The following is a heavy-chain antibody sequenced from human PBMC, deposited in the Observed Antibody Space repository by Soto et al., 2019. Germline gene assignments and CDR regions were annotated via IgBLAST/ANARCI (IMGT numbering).Heavy chain of an antibody. J-gene: IGHJ3*02. Sequence: QVQLVESGGGVVQPGRYLRLSCAASGFTFSSYGMHWVRQAQGKGMEWVAVISYDVSNKYYADSVKGRFTISRDNSKNTLYLRMNSLRAEDTAVYYCAKERCMSVVVSAFDIWGQGTMVTVSS. D-gene: IGHD3-22*01. CDR1: GFTFSSYG. CDR2: ISYDVSNK. CDR3: AKERCMSVVVSAFDI. V-gene: IGHV3-30*18.